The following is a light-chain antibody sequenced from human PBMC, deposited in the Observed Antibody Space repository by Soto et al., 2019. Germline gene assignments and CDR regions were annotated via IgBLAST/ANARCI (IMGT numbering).Light chain of an antibody. J-gene: IGKJ2*01. Sequence: DIQMTQSPSSLSASVGDRVTITCQASQGIRNFLNWYQQKPGKAPRLLIYDASKLETGVPTRFSGSGSGAHFIFTINSLQPEDVATYHCQQYDNLPYTFGQGTKLEI. CDR1: QGIRNF. V-gene: IGKV1-33*01. CDR3: QQYDNLPYT. CDR2: DAS.